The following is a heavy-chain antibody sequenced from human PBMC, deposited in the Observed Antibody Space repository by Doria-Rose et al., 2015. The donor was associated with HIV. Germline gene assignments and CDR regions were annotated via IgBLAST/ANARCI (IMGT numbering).Heavy chain of an antibody. CDR3: ARVLSGTYDY. Sequence: QVQLQESGPGLVKPSETLSLTCSVSGGSISHYYWSWIRQPPGKGLEYIGDIFHTGSTNYSPSLKSRVSISIDTSKNKFSLRLSSATAADTAVYYCARVLSGTYDYWGQGTLVTVSS. CDR2: IFHTGST. CDR1: GGSISHYY. V-gene: IGHV4-59*01. J-gene: IGHJ4*02. D-gene: IGHD1-26*01.